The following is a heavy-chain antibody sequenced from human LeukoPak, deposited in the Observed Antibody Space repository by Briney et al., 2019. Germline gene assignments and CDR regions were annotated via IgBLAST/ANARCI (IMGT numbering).Heavy chain of an antibody. D-gene: IGHD3-3*01. CDR3: AKDPVPYYDFWSGYPRFDY. CDR1: GFTFSSCA. V-gene: IGHV3-23*01. Sequence: GSLRLSCAASGFTFSSCAMSWVRQAPGKGLEWVSAISGSGGSTYYADSVKGRFTISRDNSKNTLYLQMNSLRAEDTAVYYCAKDPVPYYDFWSGYPRFDYWGQGTLVTVSS. J-gene: IGHJ4*02. CDR2: ISGSGGST.